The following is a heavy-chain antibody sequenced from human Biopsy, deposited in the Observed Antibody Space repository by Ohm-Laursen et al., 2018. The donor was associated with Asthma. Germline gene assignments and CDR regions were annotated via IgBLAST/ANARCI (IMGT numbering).Heavy chain of an antibody. Sequence: VKISCKASGGSFSNFAFSWVRQAPGHGLEWVGTILTKFDIASYAEKFQGRVTITADKSTSTTHMELSRLRSEDTAVYYCARSYDTDSYPVLVLDYWGQGTLVTVSS. J-gene: IGHJ4*02. D-gene: IGHD3-22*01. CDR2: ILTKFDIA. CDR1: GGSFSNFA. CDR3: ARSYDTDSYPVLVLDY. V-gene: IGHV1-69*10.